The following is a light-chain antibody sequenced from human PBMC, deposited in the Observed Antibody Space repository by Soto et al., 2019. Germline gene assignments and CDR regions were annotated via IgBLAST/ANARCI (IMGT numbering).Light chain of an antibody. CDR3: ATWDDSLSGWV. CDR1: SSNIGSSY. Sequence: QAVVTQPPSASGTPGQRVPISCSGSSSNIGSSYVYWYRQVPGTAPKLPIYANNQRPSGVPDRFSGSKSGTSASLAISGLRSEDEADYYCATWDDSLSGWVFGGGTKLTVL. V-gene: IGLV1-47*02. CDR2: ANN. J-gene: IGLJ3*02.